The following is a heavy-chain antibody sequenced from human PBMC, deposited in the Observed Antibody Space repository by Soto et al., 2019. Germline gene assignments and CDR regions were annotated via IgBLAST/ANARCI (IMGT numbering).Heavy chain of an antibody. CDR2: INHSGSN. CDR3: ARVVMVCARYYYYYYMDV. CDR1: GGSFSGYY. J-gene: IGHJ6*03. Sequence: QVQLQQWGAGLLKPSETLSLTCAVYGGSFSGYYWSWIRQPPGKGLEWIGEINHSGSNNYNPSLKSRVTISVDTSKNQCSLKLSSVTAADTAVYYCARVVMVCARYYYYYYMDVWGKGTTVTVSS. V-gene: IGHV4-34*01. D-gene: IGHD2-8*01.